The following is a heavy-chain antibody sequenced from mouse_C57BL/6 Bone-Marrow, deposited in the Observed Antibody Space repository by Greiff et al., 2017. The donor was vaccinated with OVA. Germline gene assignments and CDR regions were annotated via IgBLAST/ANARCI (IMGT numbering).Heavy chain of an antibody. CDR2: ISYSGST. J-gene: IGHJ1*03. Sequence: EVQLQQSGPGLAKPSQTLSLTRSVTGYSITSDYWNWIRKFPGNKLEYMGYISYSGSTYYNPSLKSRISITRDTSKNQYYLQLNSVTTEDTATYYCARYRYYGSSYKWYFDVWGTGTTVTVSS. V-gene: IGHV3-8*01. CDR3: ARYRYYGSSYKWYFDV. CDR1: GYSITSDY. D-gene: IGHD1-1*01.